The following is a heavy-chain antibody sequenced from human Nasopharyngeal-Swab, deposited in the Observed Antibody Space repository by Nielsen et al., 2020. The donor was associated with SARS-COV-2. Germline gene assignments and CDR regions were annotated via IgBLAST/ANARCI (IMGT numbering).Heavy chain of an antibody. CDR3: ASTDYSGGSCYSHYYYYMDV. J-gene: IGHJ6*03. CDR2: IYYSGST. D-gene: IGHD2-15*01. Sequence: WIRQPPGKGLEWMGHIYYSGSTNYNPSLKSRVTISVDTSKNQFSLKLSSVTAADTAVYYCASTDYSGGSCYSHYYYYMDVWGKGTTVTVSS. V-gene: IGHV4-59*01.